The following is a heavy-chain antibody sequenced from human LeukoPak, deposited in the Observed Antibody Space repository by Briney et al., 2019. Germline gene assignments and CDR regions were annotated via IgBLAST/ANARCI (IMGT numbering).Heavy chain of an antibody. CDR2: ISYDGSNK. Sequence: GGSLRLSCAASGFTFSSYGMHWVRQAPGKGLEWVAVISYDGSNKYYADSVKGRFTISRDNSKNSLYLQMNSLRAEDTAVYYCARAHITMVRGDLFDYWGQGTLVTVSS. D-gene: IGHD3-10*01. J-gene: IGHJ4*02. CDR3: ARAHITMVRGDLFDY. V-gene: IGHV3-30*03. CDR1: GFTFSSYG.